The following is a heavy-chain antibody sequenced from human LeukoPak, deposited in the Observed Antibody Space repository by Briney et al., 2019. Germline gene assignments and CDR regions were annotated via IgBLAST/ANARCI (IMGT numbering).Heavy chain of an antibody. J-gene: IGHJ4*02. V-gene: IGHV3-23*01. Sequence: GGSLRLSCAASGFTFRNYAMTWVRQVPGKGLEWVSSISSSGGSTYYPDSVRGRFTISRDNSKNTLYLQMNSLRAEDTAVYYCAKGLYSGSYPDWGQGTLVTVSS. CDR2: ISSSGGST. CDR3: AKGLYSGSYPD. CDR1: GFTFRNYA. D-gene: IGHD1-26*01.